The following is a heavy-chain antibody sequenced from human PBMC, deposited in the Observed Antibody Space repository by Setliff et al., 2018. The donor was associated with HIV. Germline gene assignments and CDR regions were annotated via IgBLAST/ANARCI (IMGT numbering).Heavy chain of an antibody. CDR1: GYTLTELS. CDR3: ATVDSEKTVSAFDI. CDR2: FDPEDGET. D-gene: IGHD1-20*01. V-gene: IGHV1-24*01. J-gene: IGHJ3*02. Sequence: ASVKVSCKVSGYTLTELSMHWVRQAPGKGLEWMGGFDPEDGETIYPQKFQGRVTMTEDTSTDTAYMELSSLRSEDTAVYYCATVDSEKTVSAFDIWGQGTMVTVSS.